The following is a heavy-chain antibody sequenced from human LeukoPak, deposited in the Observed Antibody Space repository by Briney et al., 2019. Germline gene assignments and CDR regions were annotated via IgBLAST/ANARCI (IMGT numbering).Heavy chain of an antibody. Sequence: PGESLRLSCAASGFTVSSNYMSWVRQAPGKGLEWVSVIYSGGSTYYADSVKGRFTISRDNSKNTLYLQMNRLRAEDTAVYYCARGTPARGIVVVPAAIHWGQGTLVTVSS. V-gene: IGHV3-66*02. J-gene: IGHJ4*02. D-gene: IGHD2-2*01. CDR1: GFTVSSNY. CDR3: ARGTPARGIVVVPAAIH. CDR2: IYSGGST.